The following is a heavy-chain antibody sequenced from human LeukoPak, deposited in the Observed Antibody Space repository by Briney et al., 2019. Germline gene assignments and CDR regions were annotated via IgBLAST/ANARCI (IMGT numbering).Heavy chain of an antibody. CDR1: GFTSSSYW. Sequence: GGSLRLSCAASGFTSSSYWMSWVRQAPGKGLEWVANIKQDGSEKYYVDSVKGRFTISRDNAKNSLYLQMNSLRAEDTAVYYCARPSGTHYYFYYMDVWGKGTTVTVSS. V-gene: IGHV3-7*01. D-gene: IGHD1-14*01. J-gene: IGHJ6*03. CDR2: IKQDGSEK. CDR3: ARPSGTHYYFYYMDV.